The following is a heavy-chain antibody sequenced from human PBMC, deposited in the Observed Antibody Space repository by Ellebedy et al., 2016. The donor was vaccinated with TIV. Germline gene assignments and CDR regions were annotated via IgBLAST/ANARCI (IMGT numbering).Heavy chain of an antibody. CDR3: ARGDYDILTGDTSKGDFDS. D-gene: IGHD3-9*01. J-gene: IGHJ4*02. CDR2: FYYSGSS. Sequence: SETLSLTCTVSGDSITHSSYYWARIRQPPGKGLEWIGNFYYSGSSFYNPSLKSRVTISVDTSKMQFSLNLNSVTAADTAVYYCARGDYDILTGDTSKGDFDSWGQGTLVTVSS. V-gene: IGHV4-39*07. CDR1: GDSITHSSYY.